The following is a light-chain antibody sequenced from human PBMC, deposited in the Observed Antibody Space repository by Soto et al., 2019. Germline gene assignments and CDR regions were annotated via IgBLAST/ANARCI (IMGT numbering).Light chain of an antibody. J-gene: IGKJ1*01. CDR2: GAS. CDR3: QQYKNCPPWT. Sequence: EIVMTQSPATLSVAPGERATLSCMASQSVSSDVAWYHQKPGQAPRLLSYGASTRATGIPARFSGSGSGTESTVTISNLQAEDFAVDYSQQYKNCPPWTCGQGTKVEIK. CDR1: QSVSSD. V-gene: IGKV3-15*01.